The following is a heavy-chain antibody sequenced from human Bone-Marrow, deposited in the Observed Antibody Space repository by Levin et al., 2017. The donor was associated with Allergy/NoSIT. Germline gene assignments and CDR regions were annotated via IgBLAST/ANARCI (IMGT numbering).Heavy chain of an antibody. D-gene: IGHD4-17*01. Sequence: GGSLRLSCAASGFTFNNYVMSWVRQAPGKGLERVSAISFSGGSTYYADSVKGRFTISRDNSKNTLYLQMDSLRAEDTALYFCAKDKGGDYATYLYGLDVWGQGTSVTVSS. J-gene: IGHJ6*02. V-gene: IGHV3-23*01. CDR1: GFTFNNYV. CDR2: ISFSGGST. CDR3: AKDKGGDYATYLYGLDV.